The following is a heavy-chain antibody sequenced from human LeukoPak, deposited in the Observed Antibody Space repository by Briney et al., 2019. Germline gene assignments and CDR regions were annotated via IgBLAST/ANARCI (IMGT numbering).Heavy chain of an antibody. J-gene: IGHJ6*02. CDR1: GYTFTSYG. Sequence: ASVKVSCKASGYTFTSYGISWVRQAPGQGLEWMGWISAYNGNTNYAQKLQGRVTMTTDTSTITAYMELRSLRSDDTAVYYCARSIVVVPAAMYYYYYGMDVWGQGTTVTVSS. CDR2: ISAYNGNT. V-gene: IGHV1-18*01. D-gene: IGHD2-2*01. CDR3: ARSIVVVPAAMYYYYYGMDV.